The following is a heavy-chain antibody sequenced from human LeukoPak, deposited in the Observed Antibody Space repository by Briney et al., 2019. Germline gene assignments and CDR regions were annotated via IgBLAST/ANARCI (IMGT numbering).Heavy chain of an antibody. CDR2: IHTSGST. Sequence: PSETLSLTCTVSGGSISNYHWSWIRQPAGKGLEWIGQIHTSGSTNYNPPLKSRVTMSIDTPENQLSLTIRSVTAADTAVYYCARRDISSGWSFDCWGQGTPVTVSS. D-gene: IGHD6-19*01. J-gene: IGHJ4*02. V-gene: IGHV4-4*07. CDR3: ARRDISSGWSFDC. CDR1: GGSISNYH.